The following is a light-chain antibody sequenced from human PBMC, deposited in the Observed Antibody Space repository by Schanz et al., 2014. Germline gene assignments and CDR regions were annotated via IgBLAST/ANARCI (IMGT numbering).Light chain of an antibody. J-gene: IGKJ4*01. CDR3: QQRHKWPLT. V-gene: IGKV3-11*01. CDR2: SAS. CDR1: QSVGNE. Sequence: EIVLTQSPATLSLSPGERATLSCRASQSVGNELAWYQQKPGQPPRLLIFSASTRATGIPARFSGSGSETEFTLTISSLEPEDFAVYYCQQRHKWPLTFGGGTKVEIE.